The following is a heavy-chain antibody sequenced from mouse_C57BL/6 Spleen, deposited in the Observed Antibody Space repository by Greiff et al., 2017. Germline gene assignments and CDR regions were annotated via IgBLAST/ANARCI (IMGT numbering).Heavy chain of an antibody. CDR3: ARAVTVYWYFDV. CDR1: GFTFSDYY. CDR2: INYDGSST. Sequence: EVMLVESEGGLVQPGSSMKLSCTASGFTFSDYYMAWVRQVPEKGLEWVANINYDGSSTYYLDSLKSRFIISRENAKNILYLQMSSLKSEDTATYYCARAVTVYWYFDVWGTGTTVTVSS. J-gene: IGHJ1*03. D-gene: IGHD2-1*01. V-gene: IGHV5-16*01.